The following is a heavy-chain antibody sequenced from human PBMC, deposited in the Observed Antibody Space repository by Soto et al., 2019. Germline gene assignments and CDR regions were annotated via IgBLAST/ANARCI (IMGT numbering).Heavy chain of an antibody. CDR1: GGSISSGGYY. CDR2: IYYSGST. CDR3: ARGPYGFYEKSGNYYAEYFQH. V-gene: IGHV4-31*03. Sequence: SETLSLTCTVSGGSISSGGYYWSWIRQHPGKGLEWIGYIYYSGSTYYNPSLKSRVTISVDTSKNQFSLKLSSVTAADTAVYYCARGPYGFYEKSGNYYAEYFQHWGQGTPVTVSS. D-gene: IGHD3-22*01. J-gene: IGHJ1*01.